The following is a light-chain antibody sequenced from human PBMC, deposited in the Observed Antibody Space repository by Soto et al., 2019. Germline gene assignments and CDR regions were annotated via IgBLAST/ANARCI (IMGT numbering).Light chain of an antibody. CDR2: DVS. J-gene: IGKJ5*01. V-gene: IGKV1-5*01. CDR3: QQYYSYPPA. CDR1: QSVSNW. Sequence: DIQMTQSPSTLSASVGERVTITCRASQSVSNWLAWYQQKPGKAPKLLIYDVSSLQSGVPSRFSGSGSGTDFTLTISCLQSEDFATYYCQQYYSYPPAFGQGTRLEIK.